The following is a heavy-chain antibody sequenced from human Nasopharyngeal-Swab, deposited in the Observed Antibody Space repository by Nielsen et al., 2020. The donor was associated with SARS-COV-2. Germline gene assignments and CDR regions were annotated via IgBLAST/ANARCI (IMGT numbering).Heavy chain of an antibody. CDR2: IIPIFGTA. J-gene: IGHJ6*03. V-gene: IGHV1-69*13. D-gene: IGHD2-2*01. CDR3: ARGFIQLLHPYYYYYMDV. Sequence: SVKVSCKASGGTFSSYAISWVRQAPGQGLEWMGGIIPIFGTANCAQKFRGRVTITADESTSTAYMELSSLRSEDTAVYYCARGFIQLLHPYYYYYMDVWGKGTTVTVSS. CDR1: GGTFSSYA.